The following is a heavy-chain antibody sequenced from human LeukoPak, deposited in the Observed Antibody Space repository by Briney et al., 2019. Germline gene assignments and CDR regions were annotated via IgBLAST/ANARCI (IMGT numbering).Heavy chain of an antibody. CDR2: IYHGGTS. CDR3: ARDRLATSPRGWFDP. V-gene: IGHV4-31*03. Sequence: PSQTLSLTCNVSGGSITSDGYSWTWIRQHPATGLEWLGCIYHGGTSYYNPSLKGRLSMSMDTSRNQFSLKLTSVTAADTAVYFCARDRLATSPRGWFDPWGQGTLVTVSS. J-gene: IGHJ5*02. CDR1: GGSITSDGYS. D-gene: IGHD2-2*01.